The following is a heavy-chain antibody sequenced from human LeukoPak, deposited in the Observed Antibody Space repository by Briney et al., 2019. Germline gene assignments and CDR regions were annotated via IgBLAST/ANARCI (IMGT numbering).Heavy chain of an antibody. CDR1: GYSIGSGYY. CDR3: ARQEHYYDSSGYYYH. Sequence: SETLSLTCAVSGYSIGSGYYWGWIRQPPGKGLEWIGGIYHSGSTYYNPSLKSRVTISVDTSKNQFSLKLSSVTAADTAVYYCARQEHYYDSSGYYYHWGQGTLVTVSS. J-gene: IGHJ5*02. D-gene: IGHD3-22*01. V-gene: IGHV4-38-2*01. CDR2: IYHSGST.